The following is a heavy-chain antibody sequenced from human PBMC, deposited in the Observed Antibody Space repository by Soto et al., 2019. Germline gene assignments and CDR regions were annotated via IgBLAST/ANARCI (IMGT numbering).Heavy chain of an antibody. V-gene: IGHV5-51*01. CDR2: IYPGDSDT. D-gene: IGHD3-10*01. Sequence: GESLKISCKGSGYSFTSYWIGWVRQMPGKGLEWMGIIYPGDSDTRYSPSFQGQVTISADKSISTAYLQWSSLKASATAMYYCARQVEMATTNQGFGAFDIWGQGTMVTVS. J-gene: IGHJ3*02. CDR3: ARQVEMATTNQGFGAFDI. CDR1: GYSFTSYW.